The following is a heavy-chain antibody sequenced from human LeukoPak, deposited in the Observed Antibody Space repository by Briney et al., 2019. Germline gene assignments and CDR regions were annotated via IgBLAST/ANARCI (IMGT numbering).Heavy chain of an antibody. D-gene: IGHD5-12*01. V-gene: IGHV4-59*08. CDR3: ARSDIVATIGV. CDR1: GGSISSYY. J-gene: IGHJ4*02. CDR2: TFNSGST. Sequence: SETLSLTCTVSGGSISSYYWSWIRQPPGKGLEWIGYTFNSGSTNYNPSLKSRVTISLDTSKNQFSLKLSSVTAADTAVYYCARSDIVATIGVWGQGTLVTVSS.